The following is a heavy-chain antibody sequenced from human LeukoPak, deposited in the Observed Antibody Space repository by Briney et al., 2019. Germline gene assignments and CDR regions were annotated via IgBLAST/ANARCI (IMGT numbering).Heavy chain of an antibody. CDR1: GGSISSGGYS. Sequence: SETLSLTCAVSGGSISSGGYSWSWIRQPPGTGLEWIGYIYHSGSTYYNPSLKSRVTISVDTSKNQFSLKLSSVTAADTAVYYCARGPKYYYDSSGYKTIDYWGQGTLVTVSS. D-gene: IGHD3-22*01. CDR3: ARGPKYYYDSSGYKTIDY. CDR2: IYHSGST. J-gene: IGHJ4*02. V-gene: IGHV4-30-2*01.